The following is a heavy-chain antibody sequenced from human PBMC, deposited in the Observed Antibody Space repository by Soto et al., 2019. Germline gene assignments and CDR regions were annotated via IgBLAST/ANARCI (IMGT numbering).Heavy chain of an antibody. CDR2: ISAYNGNT. CDR1: GYTFTSYG. J-gene: IGHJ6*02. D-gene: IGHD4-17*01. CDR3: ASFRAGDYYYYYGMDV. Sequence: QVQLVQSGAEVKKPGASVKVSCKASGYTFTSYGFTWVRQAPGQGLEWMGWISAYNGNTNYAQKLQGRVTMTTDTSTSKAYMALRSLRSDDTAVYYCASFRAGDYYYYYGMDVWGQGTTVTVSS. V-gene: IGHV1-18*01.